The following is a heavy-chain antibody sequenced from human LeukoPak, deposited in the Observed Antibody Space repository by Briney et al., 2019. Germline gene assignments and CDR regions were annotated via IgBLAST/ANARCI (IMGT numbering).Heavy chain of an antibody. CDR1: GFTFSHFD. J-gene: IGHJ4*02. Sequence: GESLRLSCAASGFTFSHFDMNWIRHAPGKGLEWVSFINYNGADTNYADSVKGRFTVSRDNSKNTLYLRMTSLRAEDTGTYYCAKDIRACCWGQGTQVTVSS. V-gene: IGHV3-23*01. CDR3: AKDIRACC. CDR2: INYNGADT. D-gene: IGHD3-3*02.